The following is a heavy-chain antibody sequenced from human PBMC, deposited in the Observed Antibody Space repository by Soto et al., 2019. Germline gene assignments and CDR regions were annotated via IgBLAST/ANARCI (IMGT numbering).Heavy chain of an antibody. CDR1: GDSISSGGYY. V-gene: IGHV4-31*03. D-gene: IGHD3-10*01. Sequence: QVQLQESGPGLVKPSQTLSLTCTVSGDSISSGGYYWSWIRQHPGKGLEYIGYIYYSGSTYYNPSIKSRITKSVETSKNQLSLKLSSVTAADTAVYYCAREVTMVRGVRVLYYYGMDVWGQGTTVTVSS. CDR3: AREVTMVRGVRVLYYYGMDV. J-gene: IGHJ6*02. CDR2: IYYSGST.